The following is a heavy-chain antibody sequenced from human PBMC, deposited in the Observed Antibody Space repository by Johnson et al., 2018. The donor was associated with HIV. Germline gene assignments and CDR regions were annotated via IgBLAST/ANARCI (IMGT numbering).Heavy chain of an antibody. Sequence: VQLVESWGGLVQPGGSLRLSCAASGFTFRTYWMHWVRQAPGKGLEWVSGISWNSGSIGYADSVKGRFTISRDNAKNSLYLQMNSLRAEDTAVYYCAKGMSTLIVPSGGAFDIWGQGTMVTVSS. CDR2: ISWNSGSI. CDR1: GFTFRTYW. J-gene: IGHJ3*02. V-gene: IGHV3-9*01. D-gene: IGHD3-22*01. CDR3: AKGMSTLIVPSGGAFDI.